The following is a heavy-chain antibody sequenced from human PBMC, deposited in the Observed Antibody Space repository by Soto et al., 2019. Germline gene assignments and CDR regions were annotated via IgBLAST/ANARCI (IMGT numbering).Heavy chain of an antibody. D-gene: IGHD2-8*01. Sequence: QVQLQESGTGLVKPSQTLSLSCTVSGASISRGAYYWSWIRQLQGQGLEWIGHIYHGGSTKYNPSLMSLIIILLNTSNKQLSLKWGSVTAAGTALYYWARDGTWCYGGLYYWSPETLVSGSS. V-gene: IGHV4-31*01. CDR3: ARDGTWCYGGLYY. CDR2: IYHGGST. J-gene: IGHJ4*02. CDR1: GASISRGAYY.